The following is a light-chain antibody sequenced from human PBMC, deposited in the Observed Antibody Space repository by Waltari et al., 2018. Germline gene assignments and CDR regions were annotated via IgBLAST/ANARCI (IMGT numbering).Light chain of an antibody. V-gene: IGKV1-9*01. J-gene: IGKJ5*01. CDR3: QHLNSYPIT. Sequence: DIQLTQSPSSLSPSVGDRVTISCRASQGITNYLAWYQQKPGKAPKLLIYAASALQSGVPSTFSGSGSGTEFTLTISSLQPEDFATYYCQHLNSYPITFGQGTRLEMK. CDR1: QGITNY. CDR2: AAS.